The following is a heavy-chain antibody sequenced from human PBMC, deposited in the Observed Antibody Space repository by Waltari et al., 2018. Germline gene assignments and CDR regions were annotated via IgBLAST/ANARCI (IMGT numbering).Heavy chain of an antibody. D-gene: IGHD3-16*01. Sequence: EVQLVESGGGLVQPGGSLSLSCAASGFTFSSSWLSWVRQAPKKGLEWVANIKQDGSDKYYVDSVKGRFTISRDNANNSLYLQMNSLRAEDTAVYYCASGGGFYATWGQGTLVTVSS. J-gene: IGHJ1*01. CDR2: IKQDGSDK. CDR3: ASGGGFYAT. CDR1: GFTFSSSW. V-gene: IGHV3-7*01.